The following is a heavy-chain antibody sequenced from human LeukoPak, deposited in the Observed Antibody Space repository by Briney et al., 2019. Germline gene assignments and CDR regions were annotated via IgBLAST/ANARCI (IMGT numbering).Heavy chain of an antibody. Sequence: GASVKVSCKASGYTFTNYDIIWVRQASGRGLEWMGWVNPGSGNTGYSQNFQGRVTITRNTSISTAYMELSSLRSEDTAVYYCATGPWLFLDYWGQGTLVTVSS. CDR2: VNPGSGNT. J-gene: IGHJ4*02. CDR1: GYTFTNYD. CDR3: ATGPWLFLDY. V-gene: IGHV1-8*01. D-gene: IGHD3-22*01.